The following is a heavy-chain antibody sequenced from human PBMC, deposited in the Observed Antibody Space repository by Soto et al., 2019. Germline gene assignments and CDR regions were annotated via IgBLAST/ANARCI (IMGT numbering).Heavy chain of an antibody. Sequence: PGESLKISCKASGYSFNSYWIGWARQMPGKGLEWMGIIYPRDSDTRYSPSFQGHVTISADKSISTAYLELSSLQASDSAMYYCARDLNFWSLDLDYRGLGTRVTVSS. CDR2: IYPRDSDT. D-gene: IGHD2-8*02. CDR1: GYSFNSYW. CDR3: ARDLNFWSLDLDY. J-gene: IGHJ4*02. V-gene: IGHV5-51*01.